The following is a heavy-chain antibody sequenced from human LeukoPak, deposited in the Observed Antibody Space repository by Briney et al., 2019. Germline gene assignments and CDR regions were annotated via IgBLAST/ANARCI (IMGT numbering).Heavy chain of an antibody. CDR3: ARGGLRLLEWLSPFDY. Sequence: TGGSLRLSCAASGFTFSDYYMSWIRQAPGKGLEWVSYISSSGSTIYYADSVKGRFTISRDNAKNSLYLQMNSLRVEDTAVYYCARGGLRLLEWLSPFDYWGQGTLVTVSS. J-gene: IGHJ4*02. CDR1: GFTFSDYY. CDR2: ISSSGSTI. V-gene: IGHV3-11*04. D-gene: IGHD3-3*01.